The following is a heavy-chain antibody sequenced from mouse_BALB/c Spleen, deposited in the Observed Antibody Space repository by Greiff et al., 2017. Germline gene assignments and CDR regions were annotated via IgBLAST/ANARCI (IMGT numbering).Heavy chain of an antibody. CDR3: ASLYYGNYDAY. CDR1: GFNIKDTY. CDR2: IDPANGNT. V-gene: IGHV14-3*02. Sequence: VQLKESGAELVKPGASVKLSCTASGFNIKDTYMHWVKQRPEQGLEWIGRIDPANGNTKYDPKFQGKATITADTSSNTAYLQLSSLTSEDTAVYYCASLYYGNYDAYWGQGTLVTVSA. J-gene: IGHJ3*01. D-gene: IGHD2-1*01.